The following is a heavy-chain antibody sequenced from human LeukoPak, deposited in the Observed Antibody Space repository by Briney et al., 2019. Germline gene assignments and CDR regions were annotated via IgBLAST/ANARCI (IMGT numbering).Heavy chain of an antibody. D-gene: IGHD6-13*01. CDR1: GFTFSNAW. J-gene: IGHJ4*02. CDR3: ARLYSNIWRGYFDY. V-gene: IGHV3-15*01. CDR2: IKSKTDGGTT. Sequence: GGSLRLSCAASGFTFSNAWMSWVRQAPGEGLEWVGRIKSKTDGGTTDYAAPVKGRFTISRDSSKNTLYLQMNSLRAEDTAIYYCARLYSNIWRGYFDYWGQGTLVTVSS.